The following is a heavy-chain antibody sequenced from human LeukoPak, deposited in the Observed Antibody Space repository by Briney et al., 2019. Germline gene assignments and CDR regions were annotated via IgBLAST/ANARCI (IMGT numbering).Heavy chain of an antibody. CDR3: ARDYYDSSGYHAFDI. Sequence: GASVTVSFTASGGTFSIYAISWVRQAPGQGLEWMGRIIPILGIANYAQKFQGRVTITADKSTSTAYMELSSLRSEDTAVYYCARDYYDSSGYHAFDIWGQGTMVTVSS. CDR2: IIPILGIA. D-gene: IGHD3-22*01. CDR1: GGTFSIYA. J-gene: IGHJ3*02. V-gene: IGHV1-69*04.